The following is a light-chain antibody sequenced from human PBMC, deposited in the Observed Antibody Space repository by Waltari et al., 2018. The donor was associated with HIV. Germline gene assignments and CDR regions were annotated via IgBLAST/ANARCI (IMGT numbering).Light chain of an antibody. Sequence: QSVLTQPPSVSGAPGQRVTISCTGNSSNIGAGYDVHWYQQLPGTAPNLLIYGSSNRPSWVPDRFSGSKSGTSASLAITGLQAEDEADYYGQSYDSSLSDVVFGGGTKLTVL. CDR1: SSNIGAGYD. CDR3: QSYDSSLSDVV. V-gene: IGLV1-40*01. J-gene: IGLJ2*01. CDR2: GSS.